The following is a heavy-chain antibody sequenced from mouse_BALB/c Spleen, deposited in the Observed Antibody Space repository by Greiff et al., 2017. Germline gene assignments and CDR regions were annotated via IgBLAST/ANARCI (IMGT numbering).Heavy chain of an antibody. CDR2: ISTYNGNT. V-gene: IGHV1-67*01. Sequence: VKLMESGPEVVRPGVSVKISCKGSGYTFTDYAMHWVKQSHAKSLEWIGVISTYNGNTNYNQKFKGKATMTVDKSSSTAYMELARLTSEDSAIYYCARGGGNYVDAMDYWGQGTSVTVSS. J-gene: IGHJ4*01. D-gene: IGHD2-1*01. CDR3: ARGGGNYVDAMDY. CDR1: GYTFTDYA.